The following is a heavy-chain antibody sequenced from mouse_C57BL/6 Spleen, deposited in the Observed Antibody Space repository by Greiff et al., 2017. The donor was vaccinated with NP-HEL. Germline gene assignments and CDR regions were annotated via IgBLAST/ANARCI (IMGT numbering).Heavy chain of an antibody. D-gene: IGHD1-1*01. CDR3: ARSGYYGSLDY. CDR1: GYTFTSYW. CDR2: IDPSDSYT. Sequence: QVQLQQSGAELVKPGASVKLSCKASGYTFTSYWMQWVKQRPGQGLEWIGEIDPSDSYTNYNQKFKGKATLTVDTSSSTAYMQLSSLTSEDSAVYYCARSGYYGSLDYWGQGTTLTVSS. J-gene: IGHJ2*01. V-gene: IGHV1-50*01.